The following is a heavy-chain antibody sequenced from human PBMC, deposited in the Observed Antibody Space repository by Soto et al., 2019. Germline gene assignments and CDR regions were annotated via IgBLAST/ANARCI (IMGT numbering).Heavy chain of an antibody. V-gene: IGHV6-1*01. CDR3: ARGARFTIFHAFDI. Sequence: TLSLTRAFSGHGVSSNSAAWNWISQSPSRGLEWLGRTYYRSKWYNDYAVSVKSRITINPDTSKNQFSLQLNSVTPEDTAVYYCARGARFTIFHAFDIWGQGTMVTVSS. CDR2: TYYRSKWYN. D-gene: IGHD3-3*01. CDR1: GHGVSSNSAA. J-gene: IGHJ3*02.